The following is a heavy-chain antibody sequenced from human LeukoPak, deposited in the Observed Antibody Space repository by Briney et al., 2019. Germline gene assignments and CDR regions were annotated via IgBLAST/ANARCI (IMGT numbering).Heavy chain of an antibody. Sequence: NASETLSLTCTVSGGSISSSSYYWGWIRQPPGKGLEWIGSIYYSGSTYYNPSLKSRVTISVDTSKNQFSLKLSSVTAADTAVYYCARGDDYGDYPYYYYGMDVWGQGTTVTVSS. J-gene: IGHJ6*02. D-gene: IGHD4-17*01. V-gene: IGHV4-39*07. CDR1: GGSISSSSYY. CDR2: IYYSGST. CDR3: ARGDDYGDYPYYYYGMDV.